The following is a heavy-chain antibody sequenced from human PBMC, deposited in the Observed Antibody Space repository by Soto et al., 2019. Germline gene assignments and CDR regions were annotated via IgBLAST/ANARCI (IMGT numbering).Heavy chain of an antibody. CDR1: GGSISSSSYY. CDR2: IYCSGST. CDR3: ATQEVGGTYVYTFDP. J-gene: IGHJ5*02. D-gene: IGHD1-26*01. V-gene: IGHV4-39*02. Sequence: QLQLQESGPGLVKPSETLSLTYTVSGGSISSSSYYWGWIRQPPGKGLEWIGSIYCSGSTYYNPSLKSRVTISVDTSKNHFSLKLSSVTAADTAVYYCATQEVGGTYVYTFDPWGQGTLVTVSS.